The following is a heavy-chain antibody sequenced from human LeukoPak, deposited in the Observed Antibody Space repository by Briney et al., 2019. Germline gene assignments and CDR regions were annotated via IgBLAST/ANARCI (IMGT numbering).Heavy chain of an antibody. Sequence: ASVKVSCKASGYTFTGYYMHWVRQAPGQGLEWMGWISSYNGNTNYAQKLQGRVTMTTDTSTSTAYMELRSLRSDDTAVYYCGRDYYGSGRANCDYWGQGTLVTVSS. CDR1: GYTFTGYY. CDR2: ISSYNGNT. J-gene: IGHJ4*02. D-gene: IGHD3-10*01. V-gene: IGHV1-18*04. CDR3: GRDYYGSGRANCDY.